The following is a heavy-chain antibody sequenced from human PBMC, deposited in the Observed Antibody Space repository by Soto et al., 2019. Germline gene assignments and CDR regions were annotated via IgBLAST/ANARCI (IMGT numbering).Heavy chain of an antibody. Sequence: GGSLRLSCAASGFTFSNYWMHWVRQAPGKGLVWISRMNSDGSNTVYADSVKGRFTISRDNSKNTLYLQMNSLRAEDTAVYYCARDRVESGYPEYFQHWGQGTLVTVSS. CDR3: ARDRVESGYPEYFQH. CDR1: GFTFSNYW. D-gene: IGHD3-22*01. CDR2: MNSDGSNT. V-gene: IGHV3-74*01. J-gene: IGHJ1*01.